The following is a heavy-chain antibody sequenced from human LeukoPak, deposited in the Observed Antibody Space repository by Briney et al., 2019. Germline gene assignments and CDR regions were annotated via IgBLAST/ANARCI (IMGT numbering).Heavy chain of an antibody. V-gene: IGHV4-30-2*01. CDR1: GGSISSGGYS. CDR3: ARTSMVRGVIGNNWFDP. Sequence: SETLSLTCAVSGGSISSGGYSWGWIRQPPGKGLEWIGYIYHSGSTYYNPSLKSRVTISVDRSKNQFSLKLSSVTAADTAVYYCARTSMVRGVIGNNWFDPWGQGTLVTVSS. D-gene: IGHD3-10*01. J-gene: IGHJ5*02. CDR2: IYHSGST.